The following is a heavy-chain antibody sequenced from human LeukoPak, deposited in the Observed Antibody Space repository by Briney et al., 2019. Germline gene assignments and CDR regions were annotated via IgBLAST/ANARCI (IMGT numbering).Heavy chain of an antibody. J-gene: IGHJ4*02. CDR2: FSGSGGST. V-gene: IGHV3-23*01. CDR1: GFTFSSYG. Sequence: GGSLRLSCAASGFTFSSYGMHWVRQAPGKGLEWVSSFSGSGGSTHYADSVKGRFTISRDNSKNTLYLQMNGLKSEDTAVYYCARVAPYCGRDCYSRYFDYWGQGTLVTVSS. D-gene: IGHD2-21*02. CDR3: ARVAPYCGRDCYSRYFDY.